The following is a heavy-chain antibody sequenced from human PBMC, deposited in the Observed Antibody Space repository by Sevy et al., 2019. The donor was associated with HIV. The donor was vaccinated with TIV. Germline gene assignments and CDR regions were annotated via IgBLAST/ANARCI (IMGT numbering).Heavy chain of an antibody. J-gene: IGHJ4*02. CDR2: INANTGKP. D-gene: IGHD5-12*01. Sequence: ASVKVSCKASGYRFTSYAMNWVRQAPGQGLEWMGWINANTGKPTYAQGFTGRFVFSLDTSVNTAYLQISSLKAEDTAVSYCAKGRPGSGYAGAAAGDWGQGTRVTVSS. V-gene: IGHV7-4-1*02. CDR3: AKGRPGSGYAGAAAGD. CDR1: GYRFTSYA.